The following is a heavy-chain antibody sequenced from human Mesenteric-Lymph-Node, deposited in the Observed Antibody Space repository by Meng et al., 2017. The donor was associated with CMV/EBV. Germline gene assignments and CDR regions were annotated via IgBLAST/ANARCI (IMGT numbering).Heavy chain of an antibody. Sequence: GESLKISCAASGFTVSSNYMSWVRQAPGKGLEWVSVIYSGGSTYYADSVKGRFTISRDNSKNTLYLRMNSLRAEDTAVYYCARDLGSPRDYWGQGTLVTVSS. D-gene: IGHD6-13*01. J-gene: IGHJ4*02. V-gene: IGHV3-53*01. CDR2: IYSGGST. CDR3: ARDLGSPRDY. CDR1: GFTVSSNY.